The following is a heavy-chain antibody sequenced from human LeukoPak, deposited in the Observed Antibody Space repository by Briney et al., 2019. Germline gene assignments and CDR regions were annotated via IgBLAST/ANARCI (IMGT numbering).Heavy chain of an antibody. V-gene: IGHV1-18*01. Sequence: ASVKVSCKASGYTFTSYGISWVRQAPGQGLEWMGWISPYKGNTNYAQKLQGRVTMTTDTSTSTAYMELRSLRSDDTAVYYCARDCRGGGGSCYPGGDYYYGMDVWGQGTTVTVSS. CDR2: ISPYKGNT. D-gene: IGHD2-15*01. J-gene: IGHJ6*02. CDR3: ARDCRGGGGSCYPGGDYYYGMDV. CDR1: GYTFTSYG.